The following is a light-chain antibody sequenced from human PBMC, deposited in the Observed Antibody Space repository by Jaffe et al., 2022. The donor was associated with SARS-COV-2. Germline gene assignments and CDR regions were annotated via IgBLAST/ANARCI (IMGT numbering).Light chain of an antibody. V-gene: IGLV2-23*02. Sequence: QSALTQPASVSGSPGQSITISCTGTSSDVGTYNLVSWYQQHPGKAPKLMIYEVSKRPSGVSNHFSGSKSGNTASLTISGLQAEDEADYYCCSYAGTRTFVVFGGGTKLTVL. CDR2: EVS. CDR3: CSYAGTRTFVV. J-gene: IGLJ2*01. CDR1: SSDVGTYNL.